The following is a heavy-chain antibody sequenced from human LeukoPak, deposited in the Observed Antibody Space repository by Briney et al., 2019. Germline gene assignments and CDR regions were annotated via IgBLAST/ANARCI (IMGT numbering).Heavy chain of an antibody. Sequence: PSETLSLTCTVSGGSISSYYWSWIRQPAGKGLEWIGRIYTSGSTNYNPSLKSRVTMSVDTSKDQFSLKLSSVTAADTAVYYCAIHGKGSSWSGFDYWGQGTLVTVSS. CDR2: IYTSGST. CDR1: GGSISSYY. V-gene: IGHV4-4*07. J-gene: IGHJ4*02. D-gene: IGHD6-13*01. CDR3: AIHGKGSSWSGFDY.